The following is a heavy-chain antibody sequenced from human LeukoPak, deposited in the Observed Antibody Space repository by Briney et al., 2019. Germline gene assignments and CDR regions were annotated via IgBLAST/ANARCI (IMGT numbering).Heavy chain of an antibody. CDR1: VDSINRGGYY. V-gene: IGHV4-31*03. CDR3: SGTMVRGVIISFDY. CDR2: IYYSGST. J-gene: IGHJ4*02. Sequence: SQTLSLPCTLSVDSINRGGYYWSWIRQHPGKGLEWIGYIYYSGSTYYNPYLKSRVTISVDTSKTQFSLKLSSVTAADTAVYYCSGTMVRGVIISFDYWGQGTLVTVSS. D-gene: IGHD3-10*01.